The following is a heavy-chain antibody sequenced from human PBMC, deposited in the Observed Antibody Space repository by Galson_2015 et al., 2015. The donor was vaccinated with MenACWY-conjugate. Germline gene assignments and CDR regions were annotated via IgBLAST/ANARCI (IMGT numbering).Heavy chain of an antibody. J-gene: IGHJ5*01. V-gene: IGHV1-18*01. D-gene: IGHD5-12*01. Sequence: SVKVSCKASGPTSFTTAVSWLRQAPGQSFEWMGWISGSNGYTNYARKFQGRFTMRADTSTDTAHMELRSLTSDDTAVYYCARTVDGGYGSWFDPWGQGTLVIVSS. CDR2: ISGSNGYT. CDR1: GPTSFTTA. CDR3: ARTVDGGYGSWFDP.